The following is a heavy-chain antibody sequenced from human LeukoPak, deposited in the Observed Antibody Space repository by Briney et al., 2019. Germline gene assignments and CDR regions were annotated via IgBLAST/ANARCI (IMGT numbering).Heavy chain of an antibody. Sequence: ASVKVSCKASGYTFTSYYMHWVRQAPGQGLEXXXXXXPSGGSTSYAQKFQGRVTMTRDTSTSTVYMELSSLRSEDTAVYYCARGGYYDILTGNYGMDAWGKGTTVTVSS. CDR1: GYTFTSYY. CDR3: ARGGYYDILTGNYGMDA. J-gene: IGHJ6*04. D-gene: IGHD3-9*01. CDR2: XXPSGGST. V-gene: IGHV1-46*01.